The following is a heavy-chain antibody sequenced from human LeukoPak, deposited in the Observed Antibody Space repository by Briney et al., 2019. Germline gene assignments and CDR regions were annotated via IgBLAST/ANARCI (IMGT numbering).Heavy chain of an antibody. V-gene: IGHV1-69*13. D-gene: IGHD6-19*01. CDR2: IIPIFGTA. Sequence: ASVKVSCKASGGTFSSYAISWVRQAPGQGLEWMGGIIPIFGTANYAQKFQGRVTITADESTSTAYMELSSLRSEDTAVYYCARDLSSGWYRPFDYWGQGTLVTVSS. CDR1: GGTFSSYA. CDR3: ARDLSSGWYRPFDY. J-gene: IGHJ4*02.